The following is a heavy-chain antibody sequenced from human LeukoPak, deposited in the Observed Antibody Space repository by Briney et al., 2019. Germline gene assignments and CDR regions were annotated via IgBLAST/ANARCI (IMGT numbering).Heavy chain of an antibody. V-gene: IGHV3-23*01. J-gene: IGHJ4*02. CDR3: AKVSGGYSYGYGDY. CDR2: ISGSGGFT. CDR1: GFNFNTYA. D-gene: IGHD5-18*01. Sequence: GGSLRLSCAASGFNFNTYAMNWVRQAPGKGLEWVSVISGSGGFTYYADSVKGRFTISRDNSRNTLYLQMNSLRAEDTAEYYCAKVSGGYSYGYGDYWGQGTLVTVSS.